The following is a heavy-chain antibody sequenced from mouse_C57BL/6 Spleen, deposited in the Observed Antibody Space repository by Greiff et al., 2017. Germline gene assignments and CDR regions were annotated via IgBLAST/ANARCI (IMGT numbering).Heavy chain of an antibody. CDR1: GFNIKDSY. J-gene: IGHJ2*01. V-gene: IGHV14-2*01. Sequence: EVQLQQSGAELVKPGASVKLSCTASGFNIKDSYMHWVKQRTEQGLEWIGRIDPEDGETKYAPKFQGKVTITADTSSNTAYLQLSSLTSADTAVYYWAREGTGTYYFDYWGQGTTLTVSS. CDR3: AREGTGTYYFDY. D-gene: IGHD4-1*01. CDR2: IDPEDGET.